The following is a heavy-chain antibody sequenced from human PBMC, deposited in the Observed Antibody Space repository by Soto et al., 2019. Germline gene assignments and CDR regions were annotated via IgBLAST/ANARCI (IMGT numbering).Heavy chain of an antibody. Sequence: PSETLSLTCTVSSGSVSSGGYFWSWIRQLPGKGLEWIGYIYHTGSAFYNPSLKSRVTISLDTSKSQFSLKLTSVTAADTAMYFCAGSSAGLMFDYWGPGTLVTVSS. V-gene: IGHV4-31*03. CDR1: SGSVSSGGYF. CDR3: AGSSAGLMFDY. D-gene: IGHD2-2*01. CDR2: IYHTGSA. J-gene: IGHJ4*02.